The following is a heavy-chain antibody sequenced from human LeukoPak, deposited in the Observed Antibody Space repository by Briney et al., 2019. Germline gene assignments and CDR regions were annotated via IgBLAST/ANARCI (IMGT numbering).Heavy chain of an antibody. V-gene: IGHV3-74*01. J-gene: IGHJ4*02. CDR2: ISPIGSTT. CDR1: GFSLSGHW. Sequence: GGSLRLSCTASGFSLSGHWMHWARQLPGKGRVWVSRISPIGSTTSYAASVKGRFTVSRDNAKNTLYLQVNYLGGEDTAVYYCARGPNSNWSGLDFWGQRTLLTVSS. D-gene: IGHD6-6*01. CDR3: ARGPNSNWSGLDF.